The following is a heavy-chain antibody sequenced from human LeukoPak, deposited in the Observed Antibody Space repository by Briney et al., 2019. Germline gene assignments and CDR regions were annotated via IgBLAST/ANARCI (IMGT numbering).Heavy chain of an antibody. CDR3: ARVGYSGYDSYGMDV. D-gene: IGHD5-12*01. CDR2: ISAYNGNT. CDR1: GYTFTSYG. Sequence: ASVKVSCKASGYTFTSYGISWVRQAPGQGLEWMGWISAYNGNTNYAQKLQGRVTMTTDTSTSTAYMELRSLRSDDTAVYYCARVGYSGYDSYGMDVWGQGTTVTVSS. J-gene: IGHJ6*02. V-gene: IGHV1-18*01.